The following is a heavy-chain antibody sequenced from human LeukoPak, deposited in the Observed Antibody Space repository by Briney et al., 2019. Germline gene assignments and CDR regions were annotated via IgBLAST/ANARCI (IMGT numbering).Heavy chain of an antibody. CDR1: GYTFTSYY. Sequence: ASVKVSCKASGYTFTSYYMHWVRQATGQELEWMGIINPSGGSTSYAQKFQGRVTMTRDTSTSTVYMELSSLRSEDTAVYYCARWIMGPAYYFDYWGQGTLVTVSS. D-gene: IGHD2-2*03. V-gene: IGHV1-46*01. J-gene: IGHJ4*02. CDR2: INPSGGST. CDR3: ARWIMGPAYYFDY.